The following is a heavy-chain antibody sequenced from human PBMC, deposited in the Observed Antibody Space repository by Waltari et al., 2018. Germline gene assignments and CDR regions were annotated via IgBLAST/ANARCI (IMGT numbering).Heavy chain of an antibody. CDR1: GFIFSRFA. J-gene: IGHJ4*02. CDR3: TKMRRNLPRDIIDN. V-gene: IGHV3-23*01. CDR2: TSASSGST. Sequence: EVQLLESGGGLVQRGGSLRLSCAVSGFIFSRFAMSWVRHTPGKGLEWVAGTSASSGSTYYADSVQCRFTISRDNSKKRVFLQMNSLRAEDTATYYCTKMRRNLPRDIIDNWGQGTQVIIAS.